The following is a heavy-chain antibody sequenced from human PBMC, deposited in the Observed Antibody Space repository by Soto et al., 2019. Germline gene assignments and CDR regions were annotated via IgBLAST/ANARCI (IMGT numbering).Heavy chain of an antibody. Sequence: QVQLQESGPGLVKPSQTLSLTCTVSGGSISTVDYWWGWIRQSPDMGLEWIGHIYDGGRTYNNPSLESRVTMSGDTSKSQRSLTLSSVSAADTAVYYCARVPSVDKVDSWGQGTLVNVSS. V-gene: IGHV4-30-4*01. D-gene: IGHD2-21*01. CDR2: IYDGGRT. J-gene: IGHJ4*02. CDR3: ARVPSVDKVDS. CDR1: GGSISTVDYW.